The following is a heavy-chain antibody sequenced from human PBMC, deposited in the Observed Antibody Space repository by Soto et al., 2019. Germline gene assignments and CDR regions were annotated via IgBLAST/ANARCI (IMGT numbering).Heavy chain of an antibody. CDR3: ARDTVNGRLMVYAIPDY. Sequence: QVQLVQSGAEVKKPGASVKVSCKASGYTFTSYDINWVRQATGQGLEWMGWMNPNSGNTGYAQKFQGRVTMTSNTSISTAYMELSSLRSEDTAVYYCARDTVNGRLMVYAIPDYWGQGTLVTVSS. D-gene: IGHD2-8*01. J-gene: IGHJ4*02. CDR1: GYTFTSYD. V-gene: IGHV1-8*01. CDR2: MNPNSGNT.